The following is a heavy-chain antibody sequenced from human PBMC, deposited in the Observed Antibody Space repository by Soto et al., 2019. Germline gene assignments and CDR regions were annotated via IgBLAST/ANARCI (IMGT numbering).Heavy chain of an antibody. Sequence: LETLSLTCTVSGGSISSYYWSWIRQPAGKGLEWIGRIYTSGSTNYNPSLKSRVTMSVDTSKNQFSLKLSSVTAADTAVYYCARDRGWLQDYYYGMDVWGQGTTVTVSS. CDR3: ARDRGWLQDYYYGMDV. J-gene: IGHJ6*02. CDR1: GGSISSYY. V-gene: IGHV4-4*07. CDR2: IYTSGST. D-gene: IGHD5-12*01.